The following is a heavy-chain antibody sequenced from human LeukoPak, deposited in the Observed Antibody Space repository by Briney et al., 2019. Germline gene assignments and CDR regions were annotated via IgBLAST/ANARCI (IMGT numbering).Heavy chain of an antibody. CDR1: GFTFRSYG. J-gene: IGHJ4*02. D-gene: IGHD5-18*01. V-gene: IGHV3-33*01. CDR3: ARGVTPGDY. Sequence: GTSLRLSCEASGFTFRSYGMHWVRQAPGKGLEWVAVIWYDGSNKYYADSVKGRFTISRDNSKNMLYLQMNSLRAEDTAVYYCARGVTPGDYWSQGTLVTVSS. CDR2: IWYDGSNK.